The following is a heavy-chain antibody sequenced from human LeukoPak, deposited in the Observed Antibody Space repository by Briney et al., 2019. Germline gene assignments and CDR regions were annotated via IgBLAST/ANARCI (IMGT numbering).Heavy chain of an antibody. J-gene: IGHJ4*02. D-gene: IGHD3-10*01. V-gene: IGHV4-59*01. Sequence: PSETLSLTCTVSGGSISSYYWSWIRQPPGKGLEWIGYIYYSGSTNYNPSLKSRVTISVDTSKNQFPLKLSSVTAADTAVYYCARGSSPTYYYGSGSLFDYWGQGTLVTVSS. CDR3: ARGSSPTYYYGSGSLFDY. CDR1: GGSISSYY. CDR2: IYYSGST.